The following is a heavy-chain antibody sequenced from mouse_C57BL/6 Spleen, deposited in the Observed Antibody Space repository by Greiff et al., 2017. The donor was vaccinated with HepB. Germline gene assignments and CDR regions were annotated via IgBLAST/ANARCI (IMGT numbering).Heavy chain of an antibody. CDR2: INPNNGGT. D-gene: IGHD2-3*01. CDR3: ARRSGWLAWFAY. J-gene: IGHJ3*01. Sequence: EVKLMESGPELVKPGASVKIPCKASGYTFTDYNMDWVKQSHGKSLEWIGDINPNNGGTIYNQKFKGKATLTVDKSSSTAYMELRSLTSEDTAVYYCARRSGWLAWFAYWGQGTLVTVSA. CDR1: GYTFTDYN. V-gene: IGHV1-18*01.